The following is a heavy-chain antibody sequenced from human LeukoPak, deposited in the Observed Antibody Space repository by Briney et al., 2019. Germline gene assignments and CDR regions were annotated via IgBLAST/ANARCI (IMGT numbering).Heavy chain of an antibody. CDR2: ISYDGSNK. J-gene: IGHJ4*02. CDR3: AKDGYGSGSYYDY. D-gene: IGHD3-10*01. CDR1: GFTFSSYG. V-gene: IGHV3-30*18. Sequence: GRSLRLSCAASGFTFSSYGMHWVRKAPGKGLEWVAVISYDGSNKYYADSVKGRFTISRDNSKNTLYLQMNSLRAEDTAVYYCAKDGYGSGSYYDYWGQGTLVTVSS.